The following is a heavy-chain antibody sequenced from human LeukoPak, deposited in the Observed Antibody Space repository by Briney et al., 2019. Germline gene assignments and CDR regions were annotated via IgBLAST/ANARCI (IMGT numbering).Heavy chain of an antibody. Sequence: SETLSLTCTVSGGSISSGGYYWSWIRQHPGKGLEWIGYIYCSGSTCYNPSLKSRVTISVDTSKNQFSLKLSSVTAADTAVYYCARGVYSSGYYYYFDYWGQGTLVTVSS. D-gene: IGHD3-22*01. J-gene: IGHJ4*02. CDR3: ARGVYSSGYYYYFDY. CDR1: GGSISSGGYY. CDR2: IYCSGST. V-gene: IGHV4-31*03.